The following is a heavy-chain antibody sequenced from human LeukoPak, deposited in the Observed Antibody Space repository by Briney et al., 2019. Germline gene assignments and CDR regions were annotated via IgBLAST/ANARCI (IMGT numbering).Heavy chain of an antibody. CDR2: IYYSGTT. Sequence: KPSETLSLTCAVYGGSFSGYYWSWIRQPPGKGLEWIGSIYYSGTTHYNPSLKSRVTISVDTSKNQLSLKLGSVTAADTAVYYCARDYGDYPYWYFDPWGRGTLVTVSS. CDR3: ARDYGDYPYWYFDP. D-gene: IGHD4-17*01. V-gene: IGHV4-34*01. J-gene: IGHJ2*01. CDR1: GGSFSGYY.